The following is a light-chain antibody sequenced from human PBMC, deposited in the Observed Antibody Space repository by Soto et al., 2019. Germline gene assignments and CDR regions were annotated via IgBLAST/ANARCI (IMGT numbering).Light chain of an antibody. Sequence: DIVMTQSPDSLAVSLGERATINCKSSQSVLYSSNNKNYLAWYQQKPGQPPKRLIYWASTRESGFPDRFRGSVSGTAFTLTNSSLQAEDVAVYYCHQDYSKPWTCGKGTKVEIK. V-gene: IGKV4-1*01. CDR1: QSVLYSSNNKNY. CDR3: HQDYSKPWT. CDR2: WAS. J-gene: IGKJ1*01.